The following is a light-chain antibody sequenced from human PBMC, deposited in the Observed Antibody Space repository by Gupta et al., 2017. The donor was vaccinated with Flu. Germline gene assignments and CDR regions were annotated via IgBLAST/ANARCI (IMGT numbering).Light chain of an antibody. CDR2: GTS. Sequence: LSVSPGERVTLSGRAGETVDRNFLVWYQQRPGQAPRVLIYGTSTRAPGITDRFSGGGSGTDFTLTIDRLEPEDCAWYYCQQYKNSPYTFGQGTKLEV. J-gene: IGKJ2*01. CDR1: ETVDRNF. CDR3: QQYKNSPYT. V-gene: IGKV3-20*01.